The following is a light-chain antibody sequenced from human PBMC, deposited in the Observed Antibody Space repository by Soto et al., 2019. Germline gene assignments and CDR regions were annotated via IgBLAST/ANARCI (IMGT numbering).Light chain of an antibody. V-gene: IGLV2-14*01. Sequence: QSVLTQPASVSGSPGQSITISCAGTMRDVGAYNLVSWYQHPGRAPQLIIYEVRNRPSGISFRFSGSKSGNTASLTISGLQAEDEADYYCSSYTSKSSLIFGGGTQLTVL. CDR2: EVR. J-gene: IGLJ2*01. CDR3: SSYTSKSSLI. CDR1: MRDVGAYNL.